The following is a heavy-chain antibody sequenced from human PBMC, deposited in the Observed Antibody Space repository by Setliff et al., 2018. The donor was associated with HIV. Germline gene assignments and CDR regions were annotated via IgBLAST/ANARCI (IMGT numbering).Heavy chain of an antibody. CDR2: ISTYNGHT. V-gene: IGHV1-18*01. J-gene: IGHJ3*02. CDR3: AREYYDFWSGYSDAFHI. D-gene: IGHD3-3*01. CDR1: GFTFTSYG. Sequence: ASVKVSCKTSGFTFTSYGITWVRQAPGQGLEWMGWISTYNGHTNYAQTLQGRVTMTTDTSTSTAYMELRSLRSDDTAVYYCAREYYDFWSGYSDAFHIWGQGTMVTVS.